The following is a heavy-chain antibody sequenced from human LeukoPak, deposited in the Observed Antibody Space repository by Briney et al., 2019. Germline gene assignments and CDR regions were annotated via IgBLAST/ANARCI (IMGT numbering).Heavy chain of an antibody. D-gene: IGHD3-10*01. V-gene: IGHV6-1*01. CDR3: ARGAVRGGTNFDY. CDR1: GDSLSGSPAV. CDR2: AYYRSKWFI. J-gene: IGHJ4*02. Sequence: SQTLSLTCAISGDSLSGSPAVWNWIRQSPSRGLEWLGRAYYRSKWFIYYALSVKGRITITPDTSKNQFSLQLNSVTAEDTAVYYCARGAVRGGTNFDYWGQGNLVTVSS.